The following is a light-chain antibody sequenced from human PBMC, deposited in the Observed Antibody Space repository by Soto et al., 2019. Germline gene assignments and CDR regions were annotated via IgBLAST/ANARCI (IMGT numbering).Light chain of an antibody. Sequence: QSAVTQPASVSGSPGQSITISCTGTSSDVGGYNYVSWYQKHPGKAPKVMIYEVSNRPSGVSNRFSGSKSGNTASLTISGLQAEDEADYYCSSYTFSSTYDFGTGTKVTVL. CDR1: SSDVGGYNY. J-gene: IGLJ1*01. CDR3: SSYTFSSTYD. V-gene: IGLV2-14*01. CDR2: EVS.